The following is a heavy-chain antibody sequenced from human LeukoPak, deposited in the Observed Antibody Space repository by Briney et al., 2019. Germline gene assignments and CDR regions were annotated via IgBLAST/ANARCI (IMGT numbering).Heavy chain of an antibody. V-gene: IGHV4-39*07. CDR3: ARDEEQTFDY. CDR1: GGSISSSSYY. CDR2: IYYSGST. D-gene: IGHD1-26*01. Sequence: SETLSLTCTVSGGSISSSSYYWGWIRQPPGKGLEWIGSIYYSGSTYYNPSLKSRVTISVDTSKNQFSLKLSSVTAADTAVYYCARDEEQTFDYWGQGTLVTVSS. J-gene: IGHJ4*02.